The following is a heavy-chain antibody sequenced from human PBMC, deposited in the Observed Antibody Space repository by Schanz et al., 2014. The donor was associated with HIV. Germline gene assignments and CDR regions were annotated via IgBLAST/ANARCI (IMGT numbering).Heavy chain of an antibody. Sequence: QMQLQESGPGLVKASETLSLTCIVSGGSISDYYWNWIRQPAGKGLEWIGRLHTSGSTNFNPSLKSRVTMSIDASKNQFSLTLNSVTAADTAVYYCARDSTMDYFDFWGRGTLVTVSS. CDR2: LHTSGST. CDR1: GGSISDYY. V-gene: IGHV4-4*07. J-gene: IGHJ4*02. CDR3: ARDSTMDYFDF. D-gene: IGHD3-3*02.